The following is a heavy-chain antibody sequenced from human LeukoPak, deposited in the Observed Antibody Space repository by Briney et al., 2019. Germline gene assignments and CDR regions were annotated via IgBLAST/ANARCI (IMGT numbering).Heavy chain of an antibody. D-gene: IGHD2-2*01. CDR1: GFTFSSYG. J-gene: IGHJ6*02. CDR3: AREVLPAAIWDYYGMDV. CDR2: IWYDGSNK. Sequence: GGSLRLSCAASGFTFSSYGMHWVRQAPGKGLEWVAVIWYDGSNKYYADSVKGRFTISRDNSKNTLYLQMNSLRAEDTAVYYCAREVLPAAIWDYYGMDVWGQGTTVTVSS. V-gene: IGHV3-33*01.